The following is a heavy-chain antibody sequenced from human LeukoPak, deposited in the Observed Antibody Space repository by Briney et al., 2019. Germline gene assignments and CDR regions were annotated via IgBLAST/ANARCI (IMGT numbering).Heavy chain of an antibody. CDR3: AREWSRFTPPDY. V-gene: IGHV3-11*06. Sequence: GGSLRLSCAASGFTFSDYYMSWIRQAPGKGLEWVSSISSSSSYIYYADSVKGRLTISRDNAKNSLYLQMNSLRAEDTAVYYCAREWSRFTPPDYWGQGTLVTVSS. D-gene: IGHD2-8*01. CDR1: GFTFSDYY. CDR2: ISSSSSYI. J-gene: IGHJ4*02.